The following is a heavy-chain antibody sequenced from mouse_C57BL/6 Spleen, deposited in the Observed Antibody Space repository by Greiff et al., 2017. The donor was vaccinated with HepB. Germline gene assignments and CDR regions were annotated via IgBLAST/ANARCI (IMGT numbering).Heavy chain of an antibody. V-gene: IGHV1-55*01. D-gene: IGHD1-1*01. CDR1: GYTFTSYW. J-gene: IGHJ2*01. Sequence: VQLQQPGAELVKPGASVKMSCKASGYTFTSYWITWVKQRPGQGLEWIGDIYPGSGSTNYNEKFKSKATLTVDTSSSTAYMQLSSLTSEDSAVYYCARENTTVVAFDYWGQGTTLTVSS. CDR3: ARENTTVVAFDY. CDR2: IYPGSGST.